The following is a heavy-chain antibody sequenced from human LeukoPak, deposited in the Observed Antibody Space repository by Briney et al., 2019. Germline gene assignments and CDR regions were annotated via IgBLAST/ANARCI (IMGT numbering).Heavy chain of an antibody. D-gene: IGHD3-16*01. CDR3: ARRAGGDLDY. J-gene: IGHJ4*02. V-gene: IGHV4-34*01. Sequence: PSETLSLTCAVYGGSFRGYYWSWLRQPPGKGLEWIGEINHSGSTNYNPSLTSRVTISVDTSKNQFSLKLSSVTAADTAVYYCARRAGGDLDYWGQGTLVTVSS. CDR1: GGSFRGYY. CDR2: INHSGST.